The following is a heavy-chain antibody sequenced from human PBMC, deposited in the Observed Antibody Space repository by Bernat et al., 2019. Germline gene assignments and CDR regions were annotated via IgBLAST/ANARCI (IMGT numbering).Heavy chain of an antibody. Sequence: EVQLVESGGGLVQPGGSLRLSCAASGFTVSSNYMSWVRQAPGKGLEWVSVIYSGGSTYYADSVKGRFTISRHNSKNTLYLQMNSLRAEDTAVYYCASFLTTVTTEAGYFDLWGRGTLVTVSS. CDR2: IYSGGST. CDR1: GFTVSSNY. D-gene: IGHD4-17*01. J-gene: IGHJ2*01. CDR3: ASFLTTVTTEAGYFDL. V-gene: IGHV3-53*04.